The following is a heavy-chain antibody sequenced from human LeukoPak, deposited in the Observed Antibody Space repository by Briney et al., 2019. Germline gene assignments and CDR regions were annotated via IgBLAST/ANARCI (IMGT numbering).Heavy chain of an antibody. CDR2: FYHSGST. V-gene: IGHV4-38-2*02. D-gene: IGHD3-10*01. J-gene: IGHJ4*02. CDR1: GYSISSGHY. CDR3: ATYGAYVSDFDY. Sequence: SETLSLTCTVSGYSISSGHYWDWIRQPPGKGLEWIGSFYHSGSTYYNPSLKSRVTISVDTSKNQFSLKLTSVTAVDTAVYYCATYGAYVSDFDYWGQGTLVTVSS.